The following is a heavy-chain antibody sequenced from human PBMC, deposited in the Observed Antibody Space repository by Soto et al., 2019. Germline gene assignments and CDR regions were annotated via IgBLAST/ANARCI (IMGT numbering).Heavy chain of an antibody. D-gene: IGHD4-17*01. V-gene: IGHV4-31*03. Sequence: QGPLQESGPGLVKPAQTLSLTCTVSGGVVSRGGYYWHCIRQHPGKGLVCVGYIFDSGTAYYNPSLQSRGSISLVPPRNQFSLKMTSVTSADTAIYYCASGYGDYGLEGLWGRGPLVTVSS. CDR3: ASGYGDYGLEGL. CDR2: IFDSGTA. J-gene: IGHJ2*01. CDR1: GGVVSRGGYY.